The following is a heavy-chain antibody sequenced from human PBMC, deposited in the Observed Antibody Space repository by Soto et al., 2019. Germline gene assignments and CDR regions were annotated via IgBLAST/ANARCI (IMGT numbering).Heavy chain of an antibody. Sequence: ASVKVSCKASGYTFSTYDINWMRQATGQGLEWLGWMDPNSGNTGYAQKFQGRVTLTRDTSISTAYMELSSLTYEDTAVYYCARNKRETGDFDYWGQGTMVTSPQ. D-gene: IGHD3-10*01. J-gene: IGHJ4*02. CDR1: GYTFSTYD. CDR2: MDPNSGNT. V-gene: IGHV1-8*01. CDR3: ARNKRETGDFDY.